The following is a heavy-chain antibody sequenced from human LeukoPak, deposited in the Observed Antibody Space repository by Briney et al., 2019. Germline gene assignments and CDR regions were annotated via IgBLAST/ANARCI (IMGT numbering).Heavy chain of an antibody. CDR2: IKQDGSQT. J-gene: IGHJ4*02. CDR3: ARRSGVAVAGAFDY. Sequence: AGGSLRLSCEASGFTFSTYWMSWVRQAPGKGLERVANIKQDGSQTYHADSVKGRFTISRDNAENSLYLQMNSLRVEDTAVYFCARRSGVAVAGAFDYWGQGTLVTVSS. V-gene: IGHV3-7*01. D-gene: IGHD6-19*01. CDR1: GFTFSTYW.